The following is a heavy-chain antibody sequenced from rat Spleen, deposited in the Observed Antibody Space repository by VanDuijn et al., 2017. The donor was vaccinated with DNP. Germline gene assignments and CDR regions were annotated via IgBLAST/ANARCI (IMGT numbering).Heavy chain of an antibody. CDR2: ISSGGFT. Sequence: QVQLKESGPGLVQPSQTLSLTCTVSGFSLTDYSVHWVRQPPGKGLEWIAAISSGGFTSYNSALKSRLSISRDTSRSQVFLTRHSLQSEDPAMYFCATGYGGFFSAFDYWGQGVMVTVSS. J-gene: IGHJ2*01. V-gene: IGHV2S12*01. CDR1: GFSLTDYS. CDR3: ATGYGGFFSAFDY. D-gene: IGHD1-11*01.